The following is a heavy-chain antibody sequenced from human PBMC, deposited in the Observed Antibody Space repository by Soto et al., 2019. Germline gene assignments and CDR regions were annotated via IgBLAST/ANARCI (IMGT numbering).Heavy chain of an antibody. CDR3: ASQGKQQLVQFPFDY. Sequence: SETLSLTCTVSAGSISSSSYYWGWIRQPPGKGLEWIGSIYYSGSTYYNPSLKSRVTISVDTSKNQFSLKLSSVTAADTAVYYCASQGKQQLVQFPFDYWGQGTLVTVSS. V-gene: IGHV4-39*01. CDR2: IYYSGST. J-gene: IGHJ4*02. D-gene: IGHD6-13*01. CDR1: AGSISSSSYY.